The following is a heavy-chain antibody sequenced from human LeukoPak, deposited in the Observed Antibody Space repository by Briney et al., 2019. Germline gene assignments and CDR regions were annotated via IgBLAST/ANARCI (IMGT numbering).Heavy chain of an antibody. CDR1: GYTFTSYD. J-gene: IGHJ3*02. Sequence: ASVTVSCKASGYTFTSYDINWVRQATGQGLEWMGWMNPNSGNTGYAQKFQGRVTMTRNTSISTAYMELSSLRSEDTAVYYCATPTFDSGLERSAFDIWGQGTMVTVSS. D-gene: IGHD3-22*01. V-gene: IGHV1-8*01. CDR3: ATPTFDSGLERSAFDI. CDR2: MNPNSGNT.